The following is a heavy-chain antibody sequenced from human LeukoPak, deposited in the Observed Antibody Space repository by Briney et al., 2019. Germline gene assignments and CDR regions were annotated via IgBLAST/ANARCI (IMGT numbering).Heavy chain of an antibody. D-gene: IGHD2-21*02. J-gene: IGHJ6*03. CDR2: IYPGDSDT. Sequence: GESLKISCKGSGYSFTSYWIGWVRQMPGKGLEWMGIIYPGDSDTRYSPSFQGQVTISADKSISAAYLQWSSLKASDTAMYYCARHVGDSYYYYYYMDVWGKGTTVTVSS. CDR1: GYSFTSYW. CDR3: ARHVGDSYYYYYYMDV. V-gene: IGHV5-51*01.